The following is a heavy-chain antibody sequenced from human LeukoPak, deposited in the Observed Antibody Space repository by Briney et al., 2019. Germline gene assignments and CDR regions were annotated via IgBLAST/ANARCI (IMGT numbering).Heavy chain of an antibody. Sequence: SVKVSCKASGGTFSSYAISWVRQAPGQGLEWMGRIIPILGIANYAQKYQGRVTITADKSTSTAYMELSSLRSEDTAVYYCARDSPYYYDSSGSYYFDYWGQGTLVTVSS. J-gene: IGHJ4*02. D-gene: IGHD3-22*01. V-gene: IGHV1-69*04. CDR1: GGTFSSYA. CDR2: IIPILGIA. CDR3: ARDSPYYYDSSGSYYFDY.